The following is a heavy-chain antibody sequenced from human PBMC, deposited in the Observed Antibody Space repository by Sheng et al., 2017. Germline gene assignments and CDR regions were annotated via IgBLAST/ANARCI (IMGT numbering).Heavy chain of an antibody. Sequence: QVQLVQSGAEVKKPGSSVKVSCKASGGTFSSYTISWVRQAPGQGLEWMGRIIPILGIANYAQKFQGRVTITADKSTSTAYMELSSLRSEDTAVYYCAREYSSSSDYYYYYYMDVWGKGTTVTVSS. CDR3: AREYSSSSDYYYYYYMDV. D-gene: IGHD6-6*01. CDR1: GGTFSSYT. J-gene: IGHJ6*03. V-gene: IGHV1-69*08. CDR2: IIPILGIA.